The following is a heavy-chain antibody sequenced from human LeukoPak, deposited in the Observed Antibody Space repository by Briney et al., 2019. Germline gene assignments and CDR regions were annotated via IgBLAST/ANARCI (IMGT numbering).Heavy chain of an antibody. D-gene: IGHD6-6*01. Sequence: GGSLRLSCAASGFTFSSYAMSWVRQAPGKGLEWVSAISGSGGSTYYADSVKGRFTISRDNSKNTLYLQMNSLRAEDTAVYYCAKGKAARGYYYYGMDVWGQGTTVTVSS. V-gene: IGHV3-23*01. CDR3: AKGKAARGYYYYGMDV. CDR2: ISGSGGST. J-gene: IGHJ6*02. CDR1: GFTFSSYA.